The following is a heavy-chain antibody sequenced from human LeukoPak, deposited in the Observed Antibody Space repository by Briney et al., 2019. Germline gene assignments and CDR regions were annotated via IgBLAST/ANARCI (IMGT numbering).Heavy chain of an antibody. CDR2: ISGSGGNM. V-gene: IGHV3-23*01. J-gene: IGHJ4*02. Sequence: GGSLRLSCAASGFTFGSYAMSWVRQAPGKGLEWVSAISGSGGNMYQADSVKGRFTISRDNSRSTLYLQMNSLRAEDTAVYYCAKDAGPQQLVFFDSWGQGTLVTVSS. CDR1: GFTFGSYA. CDR3: AKDAGPQQLVFFDS. D-gene: IGHD6-6*01.